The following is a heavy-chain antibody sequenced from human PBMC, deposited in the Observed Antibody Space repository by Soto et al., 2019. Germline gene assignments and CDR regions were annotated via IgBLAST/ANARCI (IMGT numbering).Heavy chain of an antibody. V-gene: IGHV2-70*01. J-gene: IGHJ6*02. CDR3: ARILGYYDSSGYYYYYGKDV. Sequence: SGPTLVNPTQTLTLTCTFSGFSLSTSGMCVSWIRQPPGKALEWLALIDWDDDKYYSTSLKTRLTISKDTSKNQVVLTMTNMDPVDTATYYCARILGYYDSSGYYYYYGKDVWGQGTKVTVSS. CDR1: GFSLSTSGMC. D-gene: IGHD3-22*01. CDR2: IDWDDDK.